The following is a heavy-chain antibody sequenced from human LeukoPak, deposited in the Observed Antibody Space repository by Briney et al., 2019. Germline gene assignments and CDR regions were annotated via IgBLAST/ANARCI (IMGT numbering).Heavy chain of an antibody. D-gene: IGHD3-3*01. CDR2: ISSSSSYI. Sequence: GGSLRLSCAASGFTFSSYSMNWIRQAPGKGLAWVSSISSSSSYIYYADSVKGRFTISRDNAKNSLYLQMNSLRAEDTAVYYCARDPTYDFWSGPLYHFDYWGQGTLVTVSS. J-gene: IGHJ4*02. CDR3: ARDPTYDFWSGPLYHFDY. V-gene: IGHV3-21*01. CDR1: GFTFSSYS.